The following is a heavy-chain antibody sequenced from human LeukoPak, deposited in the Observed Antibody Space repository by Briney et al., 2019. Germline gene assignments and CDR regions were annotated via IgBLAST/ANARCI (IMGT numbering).Heavy chain of an antibody. J-gene: IGHJ4*02. CDR1: GYTFTSYD. Sequence: ASVKVSCKASGYTFTSYDINWVRQATGQGLEWMGWMNPNSGNTGYAQKFQGRVTMTRNISISTAYMELSSLRSEDTAVYYCASFERYCSSTSCPHNYFDYWGQGTLVTVSS. V-gene: IGHV1-8*01. CDR2: MNPNSGNT. D-gene: IGHD2-2*01. CDR3: ASFERYCSSTSCPHNYFDY.